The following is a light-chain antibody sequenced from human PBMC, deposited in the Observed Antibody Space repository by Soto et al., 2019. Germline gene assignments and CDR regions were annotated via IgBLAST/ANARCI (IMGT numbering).Light chain of an antibody. V-gene: IGKV3-15*01. CDR2: DAS. Sequence: EIVMTQSPATLSVSPGERATLSCRASQSVSSNLAWYQQKPGQAPRLLIYDASTRDTGIPARFSGSGSGTEFTLTISSLQSEDFAVYYCQQYNNWPPWTFGQGTQVEIK. CDR1: QSVSSN. CDR3: QQYNNWPPWT. J-gene: IGKJ1*01.